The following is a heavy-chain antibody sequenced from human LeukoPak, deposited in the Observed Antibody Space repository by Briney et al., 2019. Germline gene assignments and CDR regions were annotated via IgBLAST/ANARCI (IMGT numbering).Heavy chain of an antibody. Sequence: SETLSLTCTVSGGSISSSSYYWSWIRQPPGKGLEWIGYIYYSGSTNYNPSLKSRVTISVDTSKNQFSLKLSSVTAADTAVYYCARSAYYDFWSGYYTGIGWFDPWGQGTLVTVSS. V-gene: IGHV4-61*01. J-gene: IGHJ5*02. D-gene: IGHD3-3*01. CDR3: ARSAYYDFWSGYYTGIGWFDP. CDR2: IYYSGST. CDR1: GGSISSSSYY.